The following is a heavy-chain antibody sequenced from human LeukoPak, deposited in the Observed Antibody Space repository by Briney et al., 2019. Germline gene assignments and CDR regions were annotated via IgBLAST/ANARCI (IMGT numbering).Heavy chain of an antibody. D-gene: IGHD3-16*01. CDR1: GFTFSNHN. Sequence: GGSLRLSCAVSGFTFSNHNMNWVRQAPGKRLEWIADISSSSRTIHYANSVQGRFTISRDNAKPSLYLQMNSLRAEDTGVYYCARDGGHGADYWGQGTLVTVSS. CDR2: ISSSSRTI. J-gene: IGHJ4*02. V-gene: IGHV3-48*01. CDR3: ARDGGHGADY.